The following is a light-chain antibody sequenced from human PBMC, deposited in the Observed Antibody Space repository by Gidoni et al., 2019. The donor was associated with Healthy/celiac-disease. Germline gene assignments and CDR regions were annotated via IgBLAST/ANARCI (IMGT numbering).Light chain of an antibody. CDR3: QQYNNWPRT. Sequence: EIVMKQPPATLSVSPGERATLSCRASQSVSSNLAWYQQKPGQAPRLLIYGASTRATGIPARFSGSGSGTEFTLTISSLQSEDFAVYYCQQYNNWPRTFXXXTKVEI. V-gene: IGKV3-15*01. CDR2: GAS. CDR1: QSVSSN. J-gene: IGKJ1*01.